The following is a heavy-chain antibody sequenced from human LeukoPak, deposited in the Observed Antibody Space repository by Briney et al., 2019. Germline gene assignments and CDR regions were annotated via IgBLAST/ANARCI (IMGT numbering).Heavy chain of an antibody. Sequence: GGSLRLSCAASGFTFSSYAMHWVRQAPGKGLEWVAVISYDGSNEYYADSVKGRFTISRDNSKNTLYLQMNSLRAEDTAVYYCAGGYSYGYYIIVSYYFDYWGQGTLVTVSS. D-gene: IGHD5-18*01. J-gene: IGHJ4*02. V-gene: IGHV3-30-3*01. CDR3: AGGYSYGYYIIVSYYFDY. CDR2: ISYDGSNE. CDR1: GFTFSSYA.